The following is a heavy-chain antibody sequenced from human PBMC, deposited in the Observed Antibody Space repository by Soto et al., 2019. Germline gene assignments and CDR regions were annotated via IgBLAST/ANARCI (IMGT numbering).Heavy chain of an antibody. J-gene: IGHJ6*02. V-gene: IGHV3-21*01. CDR3: ARDIVVVPAYYYGMDV. CDR1: GFTFSSYS. D-gene: IGHD2-2*01. Sequence: LRLSCAASGFTFSSYSMNWVRQAPGKGLEWVSSISSSSSYIYYADSVNGRFTISRDNAKNSLYLQMNSLRAEDTAVYYCARDIVVVPAYYYGMDVWGQGTTVTVSS. CDR2: ISSSSSYI.